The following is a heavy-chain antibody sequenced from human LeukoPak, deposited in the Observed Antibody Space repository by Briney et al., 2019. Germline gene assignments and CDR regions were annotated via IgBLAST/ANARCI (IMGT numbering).Heavy chain of an antibody. CDR2: INPNSGAT. CDR3: AREGWVPNFDQ. J-gene: IGHJ4*02. Sequence: ASVKVSCKASEYTFADHFIHWVRQAPGQGLEWMGWINPNSGATNYAQNFQGRVTMTSDTSITTAYMELTSLTFNDTAVYYCAREGWVPNFDQWGQGTLVTVSS. D-gene: IGHD1-26*01. CDR1: EYTFADHF. V-gene: IGHV1-2*02.